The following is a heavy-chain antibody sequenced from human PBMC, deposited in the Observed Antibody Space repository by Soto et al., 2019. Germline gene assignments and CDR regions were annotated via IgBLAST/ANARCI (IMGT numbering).Heavy chain of an antibody. CDR1: GGSISSYY. CDR3: ARGDTIVGATRGAFDI. Sequence: TSETLSLTCTVSGGSISSYYWSWIRQPPGKGLEWIGYIYYSGSTNYNPSLKSRVTISVDTSKNQFSLKLSSVTAADTAVYYCARGDTIVGATRGAFDIWGPGTMVTVSS. J-gene: IGHJ3*02. CDR2: IYYSGST. V-gene: IGHV4-59*01. D-gene: IGHD1-26*01.